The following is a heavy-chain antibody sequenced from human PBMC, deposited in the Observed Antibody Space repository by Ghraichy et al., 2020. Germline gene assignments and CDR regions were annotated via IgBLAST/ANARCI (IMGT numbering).Heavy chain of an antibody. D-gene: IGHD3-10*01. CDR1: DGFISSASYY. Sequence: ESLNISCIVSDGFISSASYYWGWIRQPPGKGLEWIGSVYYSGTTYYNPSLKNRLTISVDTPNNRFSLRLSSVTATDTALYYCARHNSGGMDVWGQGTTVTVSS. V-gene: IGHV4-39*01. J-gene: IGHJ6*02. CDR2: VYYSGTT. CDR3: ARHNSGGMDV.